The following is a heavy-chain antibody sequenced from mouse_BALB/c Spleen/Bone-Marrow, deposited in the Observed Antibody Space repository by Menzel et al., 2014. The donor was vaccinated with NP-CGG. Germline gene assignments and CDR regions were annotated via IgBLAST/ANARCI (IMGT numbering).Heavy chain of an antibody. J-gene: IGHJ4*01. CDR2: IYPGSGST. V-gene: IGHV1S22*01. CDR3: TREVRRYAMDY. D-gene: IGHD2-14*01. Sequence: LQQSGSELVRPGASVKLSCKASGYTFTSYWMHWVKQRPGQGLEWIGNIYPGSGSTNYDEKFKSKATLTVDTSSSTACMQFSSLTSEDSAVYCCTREVRRYAMDYWGQGTSVTVSS. CDR1: GYTFTSYW.